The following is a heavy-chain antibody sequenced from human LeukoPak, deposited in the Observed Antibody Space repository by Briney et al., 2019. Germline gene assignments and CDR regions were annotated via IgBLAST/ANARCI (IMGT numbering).Heavy chain of an antibody. Sequence: SVKVSCKASGGTFSSYAISWVRQAPGQGLEWMGGIIPIFGTANYAQKFRGRVTITADESTSTAYMELSSLRSEDTAVYYCARQTGGGKPYYFDYWGQGTLVTVSS. CDR3: ARQTGGGKPYYFDY. D-gene: IGHD1-14*01. V-gene: IGHV1-69*13. CDR2: IIPIFGTA. J-gene: IGHJ4*02. CDR1: GGTFSSYA.